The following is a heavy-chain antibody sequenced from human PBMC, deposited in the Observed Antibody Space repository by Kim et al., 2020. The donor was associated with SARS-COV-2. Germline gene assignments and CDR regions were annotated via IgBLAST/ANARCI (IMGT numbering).Heavy chain of an antibody. Sequence: PSLTSRVTISVDTSKNQFSLKLSSVTAADAAVYYCARVERGYSRNWFDPWGQGTLVTVSA. V-gene: IGHV4-59*01. CDR3: ARVERGYSRNWFDP. D-gene: IGHD5-18*01. J-gene: IGHJ5*02.